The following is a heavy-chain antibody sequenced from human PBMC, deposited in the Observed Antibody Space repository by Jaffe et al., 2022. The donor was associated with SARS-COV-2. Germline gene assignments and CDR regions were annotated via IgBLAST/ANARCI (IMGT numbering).Heavy chain of an antibody. J-gene: IGHJ4*02. CDR2: MNPNSGNT. CDR1: GYTFTSYD. Sequence: QVQLVQSGAEVKKPGASVKVSCKASGYTFTSYDINWVRQATGQGLEWMGWMNPNSGNTGYAQKFQGRVTMTRNTSISTAYMELSSLRSEDTAVYYCARRNYDILTGYRWWFDYWGQGTLVTVSS. CDR3: ARRNYDILTGYRWWFDY. D-gene: IGHD3-9*01. V-gene: IGHV1-8*01.